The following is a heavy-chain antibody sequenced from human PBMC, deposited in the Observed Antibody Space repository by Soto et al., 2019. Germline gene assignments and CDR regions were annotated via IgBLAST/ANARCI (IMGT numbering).Heavy chain of an antibody. CDR1: GFTFRNNV. CDR2: ITGSGRDT. Sequence: GGSLRLSCAASGFTFRNNVLSWVRQAPGKALDWVSGITGSGRDTYYADSVKGRFTISRDNSKNMVFLQMNSLRAEDTALYYCAKNGLDNSPSAIDSWGPGTPVTVSS. V-gene: IGHV3-23*01. D-gene: IGHD2-8*01. CDR3: AKNGLDNSPSAIDS. J-gene: IGHJ4*02.